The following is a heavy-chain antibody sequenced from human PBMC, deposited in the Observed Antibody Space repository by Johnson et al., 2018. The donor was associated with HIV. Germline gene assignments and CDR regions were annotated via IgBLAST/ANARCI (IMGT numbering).Heavy chain of an antibody. V-gene: IGHV3-66*01. J-gene: IGHJ3*02. CDR1: GFTVSSNY. CDR2: IYSGGST. D-gene: IGHD6-19*01. Sequence: VHLVESGGGLVQPGGSLRLSCAAFGFTVSSNYMSWVRQAPGKGLDWVSVIYSGGSTYYADSVKGRFTISRDNSKNTLYLHMNSLRAEDTAVYYCARDQSNGWNRGAFDIWGQGTVVTVSS. CDR3: ARDQSNGWNRGAFDI.